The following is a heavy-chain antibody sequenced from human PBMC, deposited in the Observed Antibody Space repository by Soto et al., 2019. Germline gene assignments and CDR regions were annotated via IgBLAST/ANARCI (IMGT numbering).Heavy chain of an antibody. V-gene: IGHV4-39*01. CDR2: VYYRGRS. CDR3: VSQRTSVLTQAYFDY. D-gene: IGHD2-8*01. J-gene: IGHJ4*02. CDR1: GGSVSNSNYY. Sequence: SETLSLTCTVSGGSVSNSNYYWGWSRQSPGKGLEWIGSVYYRGRSYSKSSVKSRVTISVDTSKNQFSLNLNSVTASDTAVYYCVSQRTSVLTQAYFDYWGPGALVTVSS.